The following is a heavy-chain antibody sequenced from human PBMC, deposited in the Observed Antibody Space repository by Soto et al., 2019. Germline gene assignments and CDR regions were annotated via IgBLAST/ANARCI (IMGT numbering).Heavy chain of an antibody. CDR2: IYYSGTT. V-gene: IGHV4-30-2*01. CDR3: ARRTGYRAGDWYLDL. Sequence: SGILCLTCSLSAGSISSRGYSWKWIRQPPGKSPRWIPYIYYSGTTYYTPSLKSRVSLSVDSSKNQFSLKLTSVTAADTDAYQCARRTGYRAGDWYLDLWDRG. CDR1: AGSISSRGYS. J-gene: IGHJ2*01. D-gene: IGHD3-9*01.